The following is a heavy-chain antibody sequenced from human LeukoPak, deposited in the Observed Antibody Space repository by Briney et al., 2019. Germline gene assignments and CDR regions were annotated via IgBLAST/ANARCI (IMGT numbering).Heavy chain of an antibody. V-gene: IGHV3-30*02. D-gene: IGHD3-3*01. CDR1: GFTFSSYG. CDR2: IRYDGSNK. J-gene: IGHJ4*02. Sequence: GGSLRLSCAASGFTFSSYGMHWVRQAPGKGLEWVAFIRYDGSNKYYADSVKGRFTISRDNSKNTLYLQMNSLRAEDTAVYYCAKDPFWRGWPSDYWGQGTLVTVSS. CDR3: AKDPFWRGWPSDY.